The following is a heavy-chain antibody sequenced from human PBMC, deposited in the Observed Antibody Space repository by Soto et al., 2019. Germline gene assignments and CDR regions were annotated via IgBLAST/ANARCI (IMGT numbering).Heavy chain of an antibody. CDR3: AFRNYIGYCSGVSCYHYFDF. CDR2: ITTSDST. V-gene: IGHV3-23*01. J-gene: IGHJ4*02. Sequence: GSLRLSCATSGFTFSNYAMSWVRQAPGKGLECAPTITTSDSTYYADSVKGRFTISRDSSKNTVYLQMNSLRADDTAIYYCAFRNYIGYCSGVSCYHYFDFWGLGTLVTVSS. CDR1: GFTFSNYA. D-gene: IGHD2-15*01.